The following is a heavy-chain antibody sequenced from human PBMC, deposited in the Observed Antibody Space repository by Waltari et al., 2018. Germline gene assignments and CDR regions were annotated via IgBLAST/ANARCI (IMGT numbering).Heavy chain of an antibody. D-gene: IGHD5-18*01. J-gene: IGHJ3*02. CDR1: GSPFSYYW. V-gene: IGHV3-74*01. Sequence: EVKLVESGGCLVQHGGSLRLSRAASGSPFSYYWMPWVRQAPGKGLVWVSRINSDGSSTTYADSVKGRFTISRDNAKNTLYLQMNSLRAEDTAVYYCASGGYSYGADAFDIWGQGTMVTVSS. CDR3: ASGGYSYGADAFDI. CDR2: INSDGSST.